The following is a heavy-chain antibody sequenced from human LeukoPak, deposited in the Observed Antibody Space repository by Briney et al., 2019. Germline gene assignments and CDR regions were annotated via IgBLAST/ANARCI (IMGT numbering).Heavy chain of an antibody. CDR3: ARETRYCSGGSCYEPFDY. D-gene: IGHD2-15*01. CDR1: GGSISSYY. CDR2: IYYSGST. Sequence: SETLSLTCTVSGGSISSYYWSWIRQPPGKGLEWIGYIYYSGSTNYNPSLKSRVTISVDTSKNQFSLKVSSVTAADTAVYYCARETRYCSGGSCYEPFDYRGQGTLVTVSS. V-gene: IGHV4-59*01. J-gene: IGHJ4*02.